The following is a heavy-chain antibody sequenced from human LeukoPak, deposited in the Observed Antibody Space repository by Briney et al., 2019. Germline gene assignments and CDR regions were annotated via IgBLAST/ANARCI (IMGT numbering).Heavy chain of an antibody. CDR1: GYTFNMYG. CDR3: ARVGRIAVAHDY. CDR2: VSPNNGNT. D-gene: IGHD6-19*01. Sequence: ASVKVSCKASGYTFNMYGISWVRQAPGQGLEWMGWVSPNNGNTNYAHKVKDRVTMTTDTVTNTAYMELRSLRSDDTAVYYCARVGRIAVAHDYWGQGTLVTVSS. V-gene: IGHV1-18*01. J-gene: IGHJ4*02.